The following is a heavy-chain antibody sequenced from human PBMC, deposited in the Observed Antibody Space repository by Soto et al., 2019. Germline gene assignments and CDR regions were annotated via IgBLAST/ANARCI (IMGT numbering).Heavy chain of an antibody. CDR3: AREGEEGGAVSFDP. V-gene: IGHV3-21*01. CDR2: ISSSSSYI. Sequence: GGSLRLSCAASGFTFSSYSMNWVRQAPGKGLEWVSSISSSSSYIYYADSVKGRFTISRDNAKNSLYLQMNSLRAEDTAVYYCAREGEEGGAVSFDPWGQGTLVTVSS. J-gene: IGHJ5*02. D-gene: IGHD6-19*01. CDR1: GFTFSSYS.